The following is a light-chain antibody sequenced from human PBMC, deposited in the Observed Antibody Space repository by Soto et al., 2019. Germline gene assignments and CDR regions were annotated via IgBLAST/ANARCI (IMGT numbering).Light chain of an antibody. CDR2: RNN. CDR1: SSNIGKNT. V-gene: IGLV1-44*01. Sequence: QSVLTQPPSASGTPGQRVTISCSGSSSNIGKNTVNWYQQLPGTAPQLLIYRNNQRPSGVPDRFSGSKSGTSASLTISGLQSDDEADYYCAAWDDGLIGSVAFGGGTKVTVL. CDR3: AAWDDGLIGSVA. J-gene: IGLJ2*01.